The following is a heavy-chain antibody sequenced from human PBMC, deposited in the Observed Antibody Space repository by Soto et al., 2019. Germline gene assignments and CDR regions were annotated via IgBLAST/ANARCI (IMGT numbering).Heavy chain of an antibody. J-gene: IGHJ4*02. V-gene: IGHV1-3*01. CDR3: ASDPLQLIAAAGTTDY. D-gene: IGHD6-13*01. Sequence: ASVKVSCKASGYTFTSYAMHWVRQAPGQRLEWMGWINAGNGNTKYSQKFQGRVTITRDTSASTAYMELSSLRSEDTAVYYCASDPLQLIAAAGTTDYWGRGTLVTVSS. CDR1: GYTFTSYA. CDR2: INAGNGNT.